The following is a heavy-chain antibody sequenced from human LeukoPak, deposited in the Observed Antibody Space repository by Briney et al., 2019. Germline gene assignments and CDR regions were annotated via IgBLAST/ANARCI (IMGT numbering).Heavy chain of an antibody. CDR1: GFTFGSYG. CDR2: IRHDGSDK. V-gene: IGHV3-30*02. CDR3: ARKKSVYRSSSSTYYYMDV. Sequence: GGSLRLSCAASGFTFGSYGVHWVRQAPGKGLEWVAIIRHDGSDKYYADSVKGRFTISRDNSKSTLYLQMNSLRAEDTAVYHCARKKSVYRSSSSTYYYMDVWGKGTTVTVSS. D-gene: IGHD6-6*01. J-gene: IGHJ6*03.